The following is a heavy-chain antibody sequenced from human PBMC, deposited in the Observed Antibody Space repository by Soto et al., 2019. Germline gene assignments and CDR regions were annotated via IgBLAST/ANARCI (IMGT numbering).Heavy chain of an antibody. CDR1: GFTFSSYS. CDR3: ATPVVRFLEWTTDY. CDR2: ITNGGTTI. D-gene: IGHD3-3*01. V-gene: IGHV3-48*02. J-gene: IGHJ4*02. Sequence: GSLRLSCAASGFTFSSYSMNWVRQAPGKGLEWISYITNGGTTIYYADSVKGRFTISRDNAKNSLYLHMSSLRDGDTAVYYCATPVVRFLEWTTDYWGQGTLVTVSS.